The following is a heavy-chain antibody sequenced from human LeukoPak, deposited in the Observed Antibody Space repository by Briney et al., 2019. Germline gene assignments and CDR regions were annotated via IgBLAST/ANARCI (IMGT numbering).Heavy chain of an antibody. CDR2: ISSSSSTI. CDR1: GFTFSSYS. V-gene: IGHV3-48*01. Sequence: GGSLRLSCAASGFTFSSYSMNWVRQAPGKGLEWVSYISSSSSTIYYADSVKGRFTISRDNAKNSLYMQMNSLRAEDTAVYYCARDRAADGSGSYRYYYGMDVWGQGTTVTVSS. J-gene: IGHJ6*02. D-gene: IGHD3-10*01. CDR3: ARDRAADGSGSYRYYYGMDV.